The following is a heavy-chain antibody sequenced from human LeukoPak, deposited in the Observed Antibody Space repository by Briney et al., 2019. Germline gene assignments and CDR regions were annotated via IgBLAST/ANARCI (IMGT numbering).Heavy chain of an antibody. CDR1: GYTFTSYY. CDR3: ARAQGSYYHYYMDV. Sequence: ASVKVSCKASGYTFTSYYIHWVRQAPGQGPEWMGIINPSGGSPNYAQKFQGRVTMTRDMSTSTVNMELSSLRSEDTAVYYCARAQGSYYHYYMDVWGKGTTVTVSS. D-gene: IGHD1-26*01. J-gene: IGHJ6*03. V-gene: IGHV1-46*01. CDR2: INPSGGSP.